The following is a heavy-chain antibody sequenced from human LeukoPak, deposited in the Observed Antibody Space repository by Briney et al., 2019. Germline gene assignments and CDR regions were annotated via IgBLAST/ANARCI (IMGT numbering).Heavy chain of an antibody. CDR1: GGSISSYY. Sequence: SETLSLTCTVSGGSISSYYWSWIRQPPGKGLEWIGYIYYSGSTNYNPSLKSRVTISVDTSKNQFSLKLSSATAADTAVYYCARDERIVVVPAASSMNYYYYYGMDVWGQGTTVTVSS. CDR2: IYYSGST. CDR3: ARDERIVVVPAASSMNYYYYYGMDV. D-gene: IGHD2-2*01. J-gene: IGHJ6*02. V-gene: IGHV4-59*01.